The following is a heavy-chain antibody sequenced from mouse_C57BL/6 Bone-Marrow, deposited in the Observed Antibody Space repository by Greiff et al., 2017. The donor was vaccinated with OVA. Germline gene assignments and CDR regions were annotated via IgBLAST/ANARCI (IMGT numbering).Heavy chain of an antibody. D-gene: IGHD2-4*01. V-gene: IGHV5-17*01. Sequence: EVQLQESGGGLVKPGGSLKLSCAASGFTFSDYGMHWVRQAPEKGLEWVAYISSGSSTIYYADTVKGRFTISRDNAKNTLFLQMTSLRSEDTAMYYCARDYDYDGAWFAYWGQGTLVTVSA. J-gene: IGHJ3*01. CDR3: ARDYDYDGAWFAY. CDR2: ISSGSSTI. CDR1: GFTFSDYG.